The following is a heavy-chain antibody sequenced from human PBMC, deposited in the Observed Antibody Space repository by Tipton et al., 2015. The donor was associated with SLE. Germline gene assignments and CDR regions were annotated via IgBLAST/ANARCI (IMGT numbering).Heavy chain of an antibody. D-gene: IGHD1-26*01. CDR1: GYSISSGYY. V-gene: IGHV4-61*01. CDR2: IYYSGST. CDR3: ARAYSGTYYFDY. J-gene: IGHJ4*02. Sequence: TLSLTCAVSGYSISSGYYWGWIRQPPGKGLEWIGYIYYSGSTNYNPSLKSRVTISVDTSKNQFSQKLSSVTAADTAVYYCARAYSGTYYFDYWGQGTLVTVSS.